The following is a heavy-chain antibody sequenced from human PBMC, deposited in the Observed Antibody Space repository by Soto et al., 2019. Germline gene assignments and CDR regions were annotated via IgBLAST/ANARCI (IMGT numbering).Heavy chain of an antibody. V-gene: IGHV1-69*13. J-gene: IGHJ4*02. CDR1: GGTFSSYA. CDR3: ARTGYSGG. D-gene: IGHD5-12*01. Sequence: SVKVSCEASGGTFSSYAISWVRQAPGQGLEWMGGIIPIFGTANYAQKFQGRVTITADESTSTAYMELSSLRSEGTAVYYCARTGYSGGWGQGTLVTVSS. CDR2: IIPIFGTA.